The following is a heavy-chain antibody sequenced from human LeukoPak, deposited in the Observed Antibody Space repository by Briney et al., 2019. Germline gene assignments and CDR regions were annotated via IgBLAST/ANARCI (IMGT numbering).Heavy chain of an antibody. CDR1: GGSISSSSYY. V-gene: IGHV4-39*07. D-gene: IGHD3-16*02. J-gene: IGHJ3*02. CDR2: IYYSGST. CDR3: ASALPDYDYVWGSYRFNAFDI. Sequence: SETLSLTCTVSGGSISSSSYYWGWIRQPPGKGLEWIGSIYYSGSTYYNPSLKSRVTISVDTSKNQFSLKLSSVTAADTAVYYCASALPDYDYVWGSYRFNAFDIWGQGTMVTVSS.